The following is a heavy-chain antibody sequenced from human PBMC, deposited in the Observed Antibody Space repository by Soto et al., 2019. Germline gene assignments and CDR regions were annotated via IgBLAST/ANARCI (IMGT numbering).Heavy chain of an antibody. D-gene: IGHD6-19*01. CDR1: GDSMNNNNW. CDR3: ARAGLGLESDS. J-gene: IGHJ5*01. Sequence: QVQLQESGPGLVKPSGTLSLTCAVSGDSMNNNNWWSWVRQSPRKGMEWIEDIYQSGATNYNPTLQSRVTISMDKSEMQFSLKRNSVPAADTAVYYCARAGLGLESDSWGQGARATVSS. V-gene: IGHV4-4*02. CDR2: IYQSGAT.